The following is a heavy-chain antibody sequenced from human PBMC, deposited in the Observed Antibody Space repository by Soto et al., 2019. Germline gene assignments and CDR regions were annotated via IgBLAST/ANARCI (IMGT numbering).Heavy chain of an antibody. Sequence: EVQLVESGGGLVQPGGSLRLSCAASGFTFSSYSMNWVRQAPGKGLEWVSYISSSSSTIYYADSVTGRFTISRDNAKNSLYLQRNSLRAEDTAVYYCARDRNYDFWSGSGGDAFAIWGQGRMVTVSS. CDR3: ARDRNYDFWSGSGGDAFAI. V-gene: IGHV3-48*01. CDR1: GFTFSSYS. D-gene: IGHD3-3*01. CDR2: ISSSSSTI. J-gene: IGHJ3*02.